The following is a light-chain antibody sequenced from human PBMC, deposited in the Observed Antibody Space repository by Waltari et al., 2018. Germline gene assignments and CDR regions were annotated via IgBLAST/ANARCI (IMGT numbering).Light chain of an antibody. V-gene: IGLV1-40*01. CDR3: QAYDKSLSSVV. CDR1: DSNFGTGYD. Sequence: QSVLTQPPSVSGAPGQRVTLSCTGTDSNFGTGYDVQWDQQFPGTAPKLLIYSNSNRPSGVPDRFSGSRSGTSASLTITGLQAEDEADYYCQAYDKSLSSVVFGGGTKVTVL. J-gene: IGLJ2*01. CDR2: SNS.